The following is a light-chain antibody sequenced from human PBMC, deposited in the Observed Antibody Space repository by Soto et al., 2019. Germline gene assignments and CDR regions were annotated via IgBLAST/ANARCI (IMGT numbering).Light chain of an antibody. J-gene: IGKJ1*01. CDR3: QHYNRYSEA. CDR1: QTISSG. V-gene: IGKV1-5*03. CDR2: KAS. Sequence: DIQMTQSPSTLSGSVGDRVTITWRASQTISSGLAWYQQKPGKAPKLLIYKASTLKSGVPSRFSGSGSGTEFPLTISSLQPDDFATYNCQHYNRYSEAFGQGTKVDI.